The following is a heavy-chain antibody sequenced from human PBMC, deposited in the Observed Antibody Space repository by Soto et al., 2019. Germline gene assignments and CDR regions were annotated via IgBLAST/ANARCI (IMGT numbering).Heavy chain of an antibody. J-gene: IGHJ6*02. CDR3: TRDGDGRMTTNPYYYYGMDV. CDR2: VYYNGGA. Sequence: SETLSLTCTVSGGSISGYYWSWIRQPPGKGLEWIGNVYYNGGAKYNPSVKRRVSISVDTSKNQFSLNLSSVTAADTAVYYCTRDGDGRMTTNPYYYYGMDVWGPGISVTVSS. D-gene: IGHD2-21*02. V-gene: IGHV4-59*01. CDR1: GGSISGYY.